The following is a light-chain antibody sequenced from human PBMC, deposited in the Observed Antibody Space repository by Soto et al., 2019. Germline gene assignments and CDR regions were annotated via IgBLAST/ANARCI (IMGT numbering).Light chain of an antibody. J-gene: IGKJ4*01. Sequence: DIQMTQSPSSLSASVGDRVTITCRASQYISSYLNWYQHKPGKAPNLLIYTVSSLQSGLPSTFYGSGSGTEFNLNISSLHPEEFDTYDRQPRYSSPPTFRGGTKVE. CDR3: QPRYSSPPT. V-gene: IGKV1-39*01. CDR1: QYISSY. CDR2: TVS.